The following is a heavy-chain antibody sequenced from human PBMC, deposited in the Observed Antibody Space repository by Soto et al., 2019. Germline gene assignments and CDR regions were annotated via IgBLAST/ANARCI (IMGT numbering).Heavy chain of an antibody. CDR3: ARDRGFLAVAGRGDFDY. CDR1: GGSFSGYY. D-gene: IGHD6-19*01. J-gene: IGHJ4*02. V-gene: IGHV4-34*01. CDR2: INHSGGT. Sequence: SETLSLTCAVYGGSFSGYYWSWIRQPPGKGLEWIGEINHSGGTNYNPSLKSRVTISVDTSKNQFSLKLSSVTAADTAVYYCARDRGFLAVAGRGDFDYWGQGTLVTVSS.